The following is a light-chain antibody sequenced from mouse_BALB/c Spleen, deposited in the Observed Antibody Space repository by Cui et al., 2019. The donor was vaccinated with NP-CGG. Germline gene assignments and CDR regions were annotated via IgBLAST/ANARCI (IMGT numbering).Light chain of an antibody. CDR2: GTN. CDR1: TGAVTTSND. J-gene: IGLJ1*01. V-gene: IGLV1*01. CDR3: ALWYSNHWV. Sequence: QAVVTQESALTTSPGETVTLTCRSSTGAVTTSNDANWVQEKPDHLFTGLIGGTNNRVPGVPARFSGSRIGDKAALTITGAQTEDEAIYFCALWYSNHWVFGGGTKLTVL.